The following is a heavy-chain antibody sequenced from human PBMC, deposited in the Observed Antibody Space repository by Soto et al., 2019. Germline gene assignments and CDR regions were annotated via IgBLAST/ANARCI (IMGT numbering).Heavy chain of an antibody. J-gene: IGHJ4*02. V-gene: IGHV4-31*03. D-gene: IGHD2-21*02. CDR2: IYQSGTP. Sequence: QVQLQESGPGLVKPSDTLSLTCTVSGGSISSGGYYWNWIRQYPGKGLEWIAYIYQSGTPYYNPSLESRATISIVRSKNQFSLMLDSVTAADTAVYYCARDLRLDSWGPGTLVTVSS. CDR1: GGSISSGGYY. CDR3: ARDLRLDS.